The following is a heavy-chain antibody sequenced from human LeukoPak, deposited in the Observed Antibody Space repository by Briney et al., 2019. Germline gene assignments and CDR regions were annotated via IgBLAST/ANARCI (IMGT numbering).Heavy chain of an antibody. CDR3: ARGPSGYGFMDV. CDR2: IYSGGST. V-gene: IGHV3-53*05. CDR1: GFTVSSNY. Sequence: PGGSLRLSCAASGFTVSSNYMSWVRQAPGKGLEWVSVIYSGGSTYYADSVKGRFTISRDNSKNTLYLQMGSLRAEDMAVYYCARGPSGYGFMDVWGQGTTVTVSS. D-gene: IGHD5-12*01. J-gene: IGHJ6*02.